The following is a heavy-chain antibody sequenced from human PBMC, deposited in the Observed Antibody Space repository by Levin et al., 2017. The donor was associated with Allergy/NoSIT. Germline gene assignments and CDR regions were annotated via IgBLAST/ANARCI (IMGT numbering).Heavy chain of an antibody. CDR1: GYTFTGYY. V-gene: IGHV1-2*02. J-gene: IGHJ4*02. CDR3: AKVLGYSGYDWAYFDY. D-gene: IGHD5-12*01. CDR2: MNPNSGGT. Sequence: GESLKISCKASGYTFTGYYIHWVRQAPGQGLEWMGWMNPNSGGTNYGQKFQGRVTMTRDTSISTVYMELSRLRSDDTAVYYCAKVLGYSGYDWAYFDYWGQGTLVTVSS.